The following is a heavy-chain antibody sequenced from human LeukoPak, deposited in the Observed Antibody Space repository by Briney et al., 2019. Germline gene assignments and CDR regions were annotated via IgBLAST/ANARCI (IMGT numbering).Heavy chain of an antibody. J-gene: IGHJ5*02. Sequence: ASVKVSCKASGYTFTSYGISWVRQAPGQGLEWMGWISAYNGNTNYAQKLQGRVTMTTDTSTSTAYMELRSLRSEDTAVYYCARVRERVVQAATQRRGDWFDPWGQGTLVTVSS. CDR1: GYTFTSYG. D-gene: IGHD2-2*01. V-gene: IGHV1-18*01. CDR3: ARVRERVVQAATQRRGDWFDP. CDR2: ISAYNGNT.